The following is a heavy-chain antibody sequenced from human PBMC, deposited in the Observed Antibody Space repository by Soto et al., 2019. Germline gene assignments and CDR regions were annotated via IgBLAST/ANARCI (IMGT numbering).Heavy chain of an antibody. CDR3: AAQKTLGYCSGGSCSPFSDY. CDR1: GYSFTSYW. Sequence: GASLKISCKGSGYSFTSYWISWVRQMPGKGLEWMGRIDPSDSYTNYSPSFQGHVTISADKSISTAYLQWSSLKASDTAMYYCAAQKTLGYCSGGSCSPFSDYWGQGTLVTVSS. D-gene: IGHD2-15*01. J-gene: IGHJ4*02. CDR2: IDPSDSYT. V-gene: IGHV5-10-1*01.